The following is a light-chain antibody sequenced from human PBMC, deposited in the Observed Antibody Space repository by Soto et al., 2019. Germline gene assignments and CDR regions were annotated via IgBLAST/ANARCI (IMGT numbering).Light chain of an antibody. J-gene: IGLJ2*01. CDR1: SSNIGNNY. V-gene: IGLV1-51*01. CDR2: DNN. CDR3: GTWDSSLSAVV. Sequence: QSVLTQPPSVSAGPGQKVTICCSGSSSNIGNNYVSWYQQLPGTAPKLLIYDNNKRPSGIPDRFSGSKSGTSATLGITGLQTGDEADYYCGTWDSSLSAVVFGGGTKVTVL.